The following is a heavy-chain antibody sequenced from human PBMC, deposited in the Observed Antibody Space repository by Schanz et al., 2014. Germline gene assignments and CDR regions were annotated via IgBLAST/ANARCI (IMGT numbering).Heavy chain of an antibody. D-gene: IGHD3-10*01. V-gene: IGHV3-33*01. CDR1: GLNFDYYG. CDR3: ARGAIPIQGVPSDF. Sequence: QVQLVESGGGVVQPGRSLRLSCATSGLNFDYYGMNWVRQAPGKGLEWVANIGYDGSEKYYVDSVKGRFTISRDNSKDTLYLQMSGLTPEDTAVYYCARGAIPIQGVPSDFWGQGTLVTVSS. CDR2: IGYDGSEK. J-gene: IGHJ4*02.